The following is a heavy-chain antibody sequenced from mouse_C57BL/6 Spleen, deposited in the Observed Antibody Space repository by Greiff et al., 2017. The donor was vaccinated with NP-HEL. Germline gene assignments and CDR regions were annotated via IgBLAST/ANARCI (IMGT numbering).Heavy chain of an antibody. D-gene: IGHD2-1*01. CDR3: ARRGCNYKNYFDC. Sequence: QVHVKQSGAELVKPGASVKISCKASGYAFSSYWMNWVKQRPGKGLEWIGQIYPGDGDTNYNGKFKGKATLTADKSSSTAYMQLSSLTSEDSAVYFGARRGCNYKNYFDCWGQGTTLTVAS. V-gene: IGHV1-80*01. CDR1: GYAFSSYW. CDR2: IYPGDGDT. J-gene: IGHJ2*01.